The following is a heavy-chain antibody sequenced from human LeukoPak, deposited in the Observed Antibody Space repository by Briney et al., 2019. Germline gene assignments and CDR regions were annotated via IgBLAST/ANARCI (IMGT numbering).Heavy chain of an antibody. CDR3: ARLEEVVAATRLYNWFDP. V-gene: IGHV4-4*07. D-gene: IGHD2-15*01. J-gene: IGHJ5*02. CDR1: GGSISSYY. Sequence: SETLSLTCTVSGGSISSYYWSWIRQPAGKGLEWIGRIYTSGSTNYNPSLKSRVTMSVDTSKNQFSLKLSSVTAADTAVYYCARLEEVVAATRLYNWFDPWGRGTLVTVSS. CDR2: IYTSGST.